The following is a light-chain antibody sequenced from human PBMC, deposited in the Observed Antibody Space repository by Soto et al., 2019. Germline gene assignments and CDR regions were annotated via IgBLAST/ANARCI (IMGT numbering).Light chain of an antibody. CDR1: SSNIGSKT. Sequence: QSVLTQAPSASGTRGQRVTISCSGSSSNIGSKTVNWYQQLPGMAPKLLIFNNHQRPSEVPDRFSGSKSGTSASLAISGLQSEDEADYYCAAWDDSLNACVFGTGTKLTVL. J-gene: IGLJ1*01. V-gene: IGLV1-44*01. CDR2: NNH. CDR3: AAWDDSLNACV.